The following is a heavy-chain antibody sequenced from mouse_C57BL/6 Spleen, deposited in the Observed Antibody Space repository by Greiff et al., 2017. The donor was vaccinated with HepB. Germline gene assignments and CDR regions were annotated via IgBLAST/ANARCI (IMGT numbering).Heavy chain of an antibody. Sequence: VQLKQSGAELVRPGASVKLSCTASGFNIKDDYMHWVKQRPEQGLEWIGWIDPENGDTEYASKFQGKATITADTSSNTAYLQLSSLTSEDTAVYYCTTRGSYGYFCFAYWGQGTLVTVSA. CDR1: GFNIKDDY. CDR3: TTRGSYGYFCFAY. D-gene: IGHD2-2*01. V-gene: IGHV14-4*01. J-gene: IGHJ3*01. CDR2: IDPENGDT.